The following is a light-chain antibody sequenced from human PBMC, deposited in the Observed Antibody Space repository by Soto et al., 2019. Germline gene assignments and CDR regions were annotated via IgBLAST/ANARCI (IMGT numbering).Light chain of an antibody. CDR1: QRVSSY. Sequence: EIVLTQSTATLSLSPGERATLSCRASQRVSSYLAWYQQKPGQAPRLLIYDASNMATGIPARFSGSGSGTDFTLTISSLEPEDFAVYSCQQRSNWPLTFGGGTKVEIK. CDR3: QQRSNWPLT. J-gene: IGKJ4*01. CDR2: DAS. V-gene: IGKV3-11*01.